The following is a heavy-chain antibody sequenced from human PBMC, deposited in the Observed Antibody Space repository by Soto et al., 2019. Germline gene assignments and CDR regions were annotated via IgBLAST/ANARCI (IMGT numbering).Heavy chain of an antibody. V-gene: IGHV3-23*01. CDR2: ISGSGGST. CDR3: AKDGSLGDHNYFDN. Sequence: EVQLLESGGGLVRPGGSLRLSCAVSGFMFSSYAMTWVRQAPGKGLEWVSSISGSGGSTYYSDSVRGRFTISRDNSKKMLYLEMNSLKGDDTAVYYCAKDGSLGDHNYFDNWGQGTLVTVSS. J-gene: IGHJ4*02. D-gene: IGHD2-21*02. CDR1: GFMFSSYA.